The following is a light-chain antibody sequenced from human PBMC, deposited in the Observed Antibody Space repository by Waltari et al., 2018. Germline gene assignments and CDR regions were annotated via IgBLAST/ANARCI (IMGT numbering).Light chain of an antibody. CDR2: GAS. CDR1: QSVRGS. CDR3: QHYVRLPAT. J-gene: IGKJ1*01. Sequence: EIVLTQSPGTLPLSPGERANLSCSARQSVRGSLAWYQQKAGQAPRLLIYGASSRATGIPDRFSGSASGTDFSLTISRLEHEDFAVYYCQHYVRLPATFGQGTKVEI. V-gene: IGKV3-20*01.